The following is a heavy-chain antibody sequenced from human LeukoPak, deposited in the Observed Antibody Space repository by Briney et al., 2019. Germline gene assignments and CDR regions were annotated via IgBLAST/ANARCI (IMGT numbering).Heavy chain of an antibody. CDR1: GFTFSTYT. V-gene: IGHV3-21*01. CDR3: ARDVPGGMD. D-gene: IGHD6-13*01. Sequence: PGGSLRLSCVASGFTFSTYTMNWVRQAPGKGLEWVSSISSSSTYIYYADSVKGRFTISRDNAKNSLYLQMNSLRPEDTAVYYCARDVPGGMDWGRGPWSPSPQ. J-gene: IGHJ1*01. CDR2: ISSSSTYI.